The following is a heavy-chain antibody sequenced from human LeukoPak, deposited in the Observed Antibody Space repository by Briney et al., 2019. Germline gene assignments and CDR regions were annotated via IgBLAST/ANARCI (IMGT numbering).Heavy chain of an antibody. CDR2: INSDGSST. D-gene: IGHD6-19*01. CDR1: GFTFSSYW. V-gene: IGHV3-74*01. Sequence: PGGSLRLSCAASGFTFSSYWMHWVRQAPGKGLVWVSLINSDGSSTSYADSVKGRFTISRDNAKNTLYLQMNSLRVEDTAVYYCGREAVAGLIDPWGQGNLVTVSS. J-gene: IGHJ5*02. CDR3: GREAVAGLIDP.